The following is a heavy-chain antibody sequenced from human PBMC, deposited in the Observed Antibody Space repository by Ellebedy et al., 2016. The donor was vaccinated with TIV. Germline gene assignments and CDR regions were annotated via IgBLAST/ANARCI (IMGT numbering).Heavy chain of an antibody. V-gene: IGHV4-39*02. Sequence: GSLRLSCNVSGASVTNSGYYWAWIRQPPGKGLEWIGNIYYTGNTYYSPSLKSRVTISVDTSTNHFSLTLRFVTAADTAVYYCARRTDSGSYYDYFNSWGQGTLVTVSS. D-gene: IGHD1-26*01. CDR2: IYYTGNT. CDR1: GASVTNSGYY. J-gene: IGHJ4*02. CDR3: ARRTDSGSYYDYFNS.